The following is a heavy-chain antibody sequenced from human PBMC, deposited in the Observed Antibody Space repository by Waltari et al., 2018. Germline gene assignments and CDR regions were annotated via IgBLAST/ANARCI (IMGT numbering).Heavy chain of an antibody. CDR1: GGTFSSYA. Sequence: QVQLVQSGAEVTKPGSSVKVSCKASGGTFSSYAISWVRQAPGKGLEWMGGIIPIFGTANYAQKFQGRVTITADESTSTAYMELSSLRSEDTAVYYCARTRILEWLSPSGGMDVWGQGTTVTVSS. V-gene: IGHV1-69*01. D-gene: IGHD3-3*01. J-gene: IGHJ6*02. CDR3: ARTRILEWLSPSGGMDV. CDR2: IIPIFGTA.